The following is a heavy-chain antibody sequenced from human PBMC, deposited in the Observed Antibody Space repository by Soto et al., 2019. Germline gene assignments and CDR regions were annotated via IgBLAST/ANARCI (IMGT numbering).Heavy chain of an antibody. CDR2: IYYSGST. D-gene: IGHD6-19*01. CDR3: ASDRSSGWDQGYGMDV. CDR1: GGSISTYY. V-gene: IGHV4-59*01. Sequence: SETLSLTCTVSGGSISTYYWSWIRQPPGKGLEWIGYIYYSGSTSYNPSLKSRVTISVDTSKNQFSLRLRSVTAAVTAVYYCASDRSSGWDQGYGMDVWGQGTTVTVSS. J-gene: IGHJ6*02.